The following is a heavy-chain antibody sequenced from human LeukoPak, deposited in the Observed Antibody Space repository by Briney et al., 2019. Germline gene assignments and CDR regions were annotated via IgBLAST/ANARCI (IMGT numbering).Heavy chain of an antibody. V-gene: IGHV1-18*01. J-gene: IGHJ6*03. CDR1: GYTFTSYG. D-gene: IGHD3-10*01. Sequence: ASVKVSCKASGYTFTSYGISWVRQAPGQGLERMGWISAYNGNTNYARKLQGRVTMTTDTSTSTAYMELRSLRSDDTAVYYCARDQAKGSLWFGELSLFYYYYYYMDVWGKGTTVTVSS. CDR2: ISAYNGNT. CDR3: ARDQAKGSLWFGELSLFYYYYYYMDV.